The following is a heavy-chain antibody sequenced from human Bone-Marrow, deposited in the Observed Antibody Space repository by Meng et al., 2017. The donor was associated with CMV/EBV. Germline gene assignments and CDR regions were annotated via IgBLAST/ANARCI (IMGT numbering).Heavy chain of an antibody. CDR3: AKDDLHDCSTSCYNQDY. J-gene: IGHJ4*02. CDR1: GFTFSSYG. CDR2: IRYDGSNK. Sequence: GESLKISCAASGFTFSSYGMHWVRQAPGKGLEWVAFIRYDGSNKYYADSVKGRFTISRDNSKNTLYLQMNSLRAEDTAVYYCAKDDLHDCSTSCYNQDYWGQGTLVNVSS. D-gene: IGHD2-2*02. V-gene: IGHV3-30*02.